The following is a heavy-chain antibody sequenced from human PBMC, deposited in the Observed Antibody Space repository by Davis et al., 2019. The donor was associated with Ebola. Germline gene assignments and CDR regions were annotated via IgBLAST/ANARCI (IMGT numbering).Heavy chain of an antibody. V-gene: IGHV4-34*01. CDR2: INHSGST. D-gene: IGHD3-10*01. J-gene: IGHJ6*02. CDR1: GGSFSGYY. CDR3: ARPRVYYGMDV. Sequence: PSETLSLTCAVYGGSFSGYYWSWIRQPPGKGLEWIGEINHSGSTNYNPSLKSRVTISVDTSKNQFSLKLSSVTAADTAVYYCARPRVYYGMDVWGQGTTVTVSS.